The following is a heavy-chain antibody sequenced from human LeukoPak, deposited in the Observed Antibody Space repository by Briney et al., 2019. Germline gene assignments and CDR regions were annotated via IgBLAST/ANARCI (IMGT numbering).Heavy chain of an antibody. CDR3: ARVTLYFDFSTGNHYYFDS. V-gene: IGHV4-59*08. J-gene: IGHJ4*02. Sequence: SETLSLTCTVSGGSITNNYWSWLRQTPGKGLEWIGYIYYSGTTTYNPSLKSRVTISIDTSTNQFSLQLTSVTAADTAVYYCARVTLYFDFSTGNHYYFDSWGQGTLVSVSS. D-gene: IGHD3-3*01. CDR2: IYYSGTT. CDR1: GGSITNNY.